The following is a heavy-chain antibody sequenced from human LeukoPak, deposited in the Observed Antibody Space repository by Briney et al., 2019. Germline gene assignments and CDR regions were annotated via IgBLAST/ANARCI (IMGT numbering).Heavy chain of an antibody. Sequence: ASVKVSCRTSGYTFTDYDITWVRQAPGQGREWMGRVSPYNGNTYYSQRFQDRVIITKDTSTGTAYMDLRDLRTDDTAMYYCARNGRVRRVVKDLFEYWGQGTLVAVSS. D-gene: IGHD3-10*01. CDR3: ARNGRVRRVVKDLFEY. J-gene: IGHJ4*02. CDR1: GYTFTDYD. CDR2: VSPYNGNT. V-gene: IGHV1-18*01.